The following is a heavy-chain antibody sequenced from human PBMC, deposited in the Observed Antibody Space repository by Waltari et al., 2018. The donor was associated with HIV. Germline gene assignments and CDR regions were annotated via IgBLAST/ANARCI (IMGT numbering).Heavy chain of an antibody. V-gene: IGHV3-53*01. D-gene: IGHD3-22*01. CDR1: NSSISAKH. CDR3: ATGVRYYGP. CDR2: IYPDDTT. Sequence: EVLLPESGGGLIQPGGSLGLSCTASNSSISAKHVTWIRQAPGGSLEWVAVIYPDDTTHYADSVSGRFTISRAKSRTKVFLLMNSLFVDDTATYFCATGVRYYGPWGQGTRVTVSS. J-gene: IGHJ5*02.